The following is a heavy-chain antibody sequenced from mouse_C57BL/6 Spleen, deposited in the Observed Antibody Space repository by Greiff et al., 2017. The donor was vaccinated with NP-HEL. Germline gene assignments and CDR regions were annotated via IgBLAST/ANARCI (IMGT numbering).Heavy chain of an antibody. V-gene: IGHV2-5*01. Sequence: QVQLKESGPGLVQPSQSLSITCTVSGFSLTSYGVHWVRQSPGKGLEWLGVIWRGGSTDYNAAFMSRLSITKDNSKSQVFFKMNSLQADDTAIYYCAKKGDYGSSYGAMDYWGQGTSVTVSS. D-gene: IGHD1-1*01. CDR1: GFSLTSYG. J-gene: IGHJ4*01. CDR2: IWRGGST. CDR3: AKKGDYGSSYGAMDY.